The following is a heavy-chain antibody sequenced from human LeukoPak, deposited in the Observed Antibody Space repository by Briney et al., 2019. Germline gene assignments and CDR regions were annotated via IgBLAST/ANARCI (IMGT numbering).Heavy chain of an antibody. V-gene: IGHV3-23*01. CDR3: ARAGYNSDSSAYYGYFQH. D-gene: IGHD3-22*01. J-gene: IGHJ1*01. Sequence: PGWSLRLSCAASGFTFSSYAMSWVRQAPGKGLECGSAISGSGGSTYYAEPVKGRFTISRDNSKTTLYLQMNSLRAEDTAVYYCARAGYNSDSSAYYGYFQHWGQGTLVTVSS. CDR2: ISGSGGST. CDR1: GFTFSSYA.